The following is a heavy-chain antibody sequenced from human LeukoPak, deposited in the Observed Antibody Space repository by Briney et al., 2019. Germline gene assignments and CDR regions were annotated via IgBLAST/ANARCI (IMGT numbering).Heavy chain of an antibody. CDR2: IHAGGSDP. J-gene: IGHJ4*02. CDR1: GFTFSTSP. V-gene: IGHV3-23*01. Sequence: PGGSLRLSCAASGFTFSTSPMGWVRQAPGKGLEWVSSIHAGGSDPFYTDSVQGRFTISRDNSKNTLSLQLNSLGAEDTAVYFCAKGGHHYNPFFYCGQGALVTVSS. D-gene: IGHD3-22*01. CDR3: AKGGHHYNPFFY.